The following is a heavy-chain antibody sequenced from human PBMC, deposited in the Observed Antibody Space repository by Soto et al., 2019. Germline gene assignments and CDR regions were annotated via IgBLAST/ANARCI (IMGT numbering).Heavy chain of an antibody. J-gene: IGHJ6*03. CDR1: GGSISSSSYY. V-gene: IGHV4-39*01. D-gene: IGHD3-10*01. CDR3: ARHRRAVVDYYGSGNKEWGGSLSHSYYYYYMDV. Sequence: SETLSLTCTVSGGSISSSSYYWGWIRQPPGKGLEWIGSIYYSGSTYYNPSLKSRVTISVDTSKNQFSLKLSSVTAADTAVYYCARHRRAVVDYYGSGNKEWGGSLSHSYYYYYMDVWGKGTMVTVSS. CDR2: IYYSGST.